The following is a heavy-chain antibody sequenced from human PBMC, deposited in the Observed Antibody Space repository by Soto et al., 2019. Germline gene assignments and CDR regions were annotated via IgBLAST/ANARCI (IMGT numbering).Heavy chain of an antibody. D-gene: IGHD2-15*01. V-gene: IGHV4-31*03. Sequence: SETLSLTCTFSVVSISSGYFYCTWIRQHPVKGLEWIGYIYYSGTTYYNPSLKSRVTISVDTSKNQFSLKLRSVTVADAAVYYCARASLLADQSDFEYWGQGTPVNLS. J-gene: IGHJ4*02. CDR3: ARASLLADQSDFEY. CDR1: VVSISSGYFY. CDR2: IYYSGTT.